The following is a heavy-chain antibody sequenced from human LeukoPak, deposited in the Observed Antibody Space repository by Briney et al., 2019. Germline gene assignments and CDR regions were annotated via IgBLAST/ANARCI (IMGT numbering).Heavy chain of an antibody. CDR3: ARGIAAASERALDI. J-gene: IGHJ3*02. V-gene: IGHV4-4*07. CDR2: IYTSGST. CDR1: GGSISSYY. Sequence: SETLSLTCTVSGGSISSYYWSWIRQPAGKGLEWIGRIYTSGSTNYNPSLKSRVTMSVDTSKNQFSLKLTSMTAADTAVYYCARGIAAASERALDIWGQGTTVTVSS. D-gene: IGHD6-13*01.